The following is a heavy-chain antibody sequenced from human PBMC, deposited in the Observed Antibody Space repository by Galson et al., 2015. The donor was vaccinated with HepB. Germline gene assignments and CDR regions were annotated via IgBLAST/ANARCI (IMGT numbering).Heavy chain of an antibody. Sequence: SVKVSCKASGYTFTSFYMQWVRQAPGQGLEWMGMIHPSSGVTSYARKFQGKVTVTSDTSTSTVYMQLSSLRSDDTAVYYCAREVPLYTSGGGAYWGQGTLVTVSS. CDR2: IHPSSGVT. D-gene: IGHD6-19*01. J-gene: IGHJ4*02. CDR3: AREVPLYTSGGGAY. V-gene: IGHV1-46*01. CDR1: GYTFTSFY.